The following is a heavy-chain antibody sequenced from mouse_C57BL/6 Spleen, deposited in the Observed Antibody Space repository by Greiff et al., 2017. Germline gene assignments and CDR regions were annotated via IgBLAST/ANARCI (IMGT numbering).Heavy chain of an antibody. D-gene: IGHD2-1*01. Sequence: VPLPPPGAELVRPGSSVKLSCKASGYTFTSYWMHWVKQRPIQGLEWIGNIDPSDSETHYNQKFKDKATLTVDKSSSTAYMQLSSLTSEDSAVYYCARGIYYGNYGFAYWGQGTLVTVSA. CDR3: ARGIYYGNYGFAY. CDR1: GYTFTSYW. J-gene: IGHJ3*01. V-gene: IGHV1-52*01. CDR2: IDPSDSET.